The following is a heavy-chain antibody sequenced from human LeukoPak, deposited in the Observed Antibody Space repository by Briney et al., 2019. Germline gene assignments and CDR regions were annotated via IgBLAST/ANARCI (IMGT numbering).Heavy chain of an antibody. CDR2: ISSSGSTI. D-gene: IGHD3-10*01. J-gene: IGHJ6*04. Sequence: GALRLSCAASGFTFSSYEMNWVRQAPGKGLEWVSYISSSGSTIYYADSVKGRFTISRDNAKNSLYLQMNSLRAEHTAVYYCARADVLLWFGERILRGYYYGMDVWGKGTTVTVSS. CDR3: ARADVLLWFGERILRGYYYGMDV. V-gene: IGHV3-48*03. CDR1: GFTFSSYE.